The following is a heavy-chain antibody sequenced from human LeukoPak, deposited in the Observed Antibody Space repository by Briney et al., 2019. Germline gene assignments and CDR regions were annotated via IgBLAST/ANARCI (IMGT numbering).Heavy chain of an antibody. J-gene: IGHJ6*02. D-gene: IGHD3-10*01. V-gene: IGHV3-30*18. CDR2: ISYDGSNK. Sequence: PGRSLRLSCAASGFTFSSYGMHWVRQAPGKGLEGVAVISYDGSNKYYADSVKGRFTISRDNSKNTLYLQMNSLRAEDTAVYYCAKDDYYGSGSYYNHYGMDVWGQGTTVTVSS. CDR3: AKDDYYGSGSYYNHYGMDV. CDR1: GFTFSSYG.